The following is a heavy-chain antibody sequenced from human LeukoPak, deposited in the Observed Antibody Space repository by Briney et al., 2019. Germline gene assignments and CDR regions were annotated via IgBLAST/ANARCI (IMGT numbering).Heavy chain of an antibody. CDR3: ARDVYYGSGPLGY. D-gene: IGHD3-10*01. J-gene: IGHJ4*02. CDR2: IWNDGSNK. V-gene: IGHV3-33*01. CDR1: GFTFSSYG. Sequence: GRSLRLSCAAAGFTFSSYGMHWVRQAPGKGLEWEAVIWNDGSNKNYADSVKGRFTIPRDNSKNTLYLQMNSLRAEDTAVYYCARDVYYGSGPLGYWGQRTLVTVSS.